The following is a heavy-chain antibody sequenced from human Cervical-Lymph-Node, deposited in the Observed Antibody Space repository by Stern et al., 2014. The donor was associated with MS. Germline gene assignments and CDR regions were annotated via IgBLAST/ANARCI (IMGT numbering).Heavy chain of an antibody. D-gene: IGHD3-22*01. V-gene: IGHV4-31*03. CDR2: MHYSGMT. CDR1: GGSISSGGYC. Sequence: QLQLQESGPGLVKPSQTLSLTCTVSGGSISSGGYCWSWIRQHPGKGLEWIWYMHYSGMTYYNPSLKSRVTISVDTSKNQFSLKLSSVTAADPAVYYCARGSGYYYSFDYWGQGTLVTVSS. CDR3: ARGSGYYYSFDY. J-gene: IGHJ4*02.